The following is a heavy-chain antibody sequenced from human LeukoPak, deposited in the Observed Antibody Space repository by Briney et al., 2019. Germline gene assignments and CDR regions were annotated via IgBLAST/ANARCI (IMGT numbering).Heavy chain of an antibody. CDR1: GFTFSSYS. Sequence: PGGSLRLSCAASGFTFSSYSMNWVRQAPGKGLEWVSSISSSSSYIYYADSVKGRFTISRDNAKNSLYLQMNSLRAEDTAVYYCARDSSGWYGAFDYWGQGTLVTVSS. D-gene: IGHD6-19*01. CDR2: ISSSSSYI. CDR3: ARDSSGWYGAFDY. J-gene: IGHJ4*02. V-gene: IGHV3-21*01.